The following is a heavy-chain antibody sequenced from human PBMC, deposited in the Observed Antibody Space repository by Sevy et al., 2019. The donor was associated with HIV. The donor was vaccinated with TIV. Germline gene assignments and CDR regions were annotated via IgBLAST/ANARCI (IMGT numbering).Heavy chain of an antibody. D-gene: IGHD2-21*02. CDR3: ARDPGHIVVVTAIQWYFDY. Sequence: GGSLRLSCAASGFTFSSYGMHWVRQAPGKGLEWVAVIWYDGSNKYYADSVKGRFTISRDNSKNTRYLQMNGLRAEDTAVYYCARDPGHIVVVTAIQWYFDYWGQGTLVTVSS. J-gene: IGHJ4*02. V-gene: IGHV3-33*01. CDR1: GFTFSSYG. CDR2: IWYDGSNK.